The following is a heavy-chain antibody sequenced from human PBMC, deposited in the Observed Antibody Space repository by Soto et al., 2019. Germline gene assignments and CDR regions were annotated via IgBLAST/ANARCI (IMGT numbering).Heavy chain of an antibody. Sequence: PGESLKISCPGSGYSYTSSWISWVRQMPGEGLEWMGRIDPSDSYINYSPSFQGRVTISADKSISTAYLQWSSLKASDTAMYYCARRGSSSSFFYDSWGQGTLVTVSS. D-gene: IGHD6-6*01. V-gene: IGHV5-10-1*01. CDR1: GYSYTSSW. CDR3: ARRGSSSSFFYDS. CDR2: IDPSDSYI. J-gene: IGHJ4*02.